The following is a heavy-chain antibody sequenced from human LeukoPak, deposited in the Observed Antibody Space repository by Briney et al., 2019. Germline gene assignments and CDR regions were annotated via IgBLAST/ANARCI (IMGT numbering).Heavy chain of an antibody. V-gene: IGHV3-23*01. D-gene: IGHD3-9*01. CDR2: ISGSGGST. CDR3: AKVARYFDWLLRSDDAFDI. J-gene: IGHJ3*02. CDR1: GFTFSSYA. Sequence: GGSLRLSCAASGFTFSSYAMSWVRQAPGKGLEWASDISGSGGSTYYADSVKGRFTISRDNSKNTLYLQMNSLRAEDTAVYYCAKVARYFDWLLRSDDAFDIWGQGTMVTVSS.